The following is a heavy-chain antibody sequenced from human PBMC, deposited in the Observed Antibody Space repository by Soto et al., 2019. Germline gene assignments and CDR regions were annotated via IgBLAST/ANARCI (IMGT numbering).Heavy chain of an antibody. D-gene: IGHD5-12*01. CDR2: TYHSGNP. CDR1: GDTISTGGYT. CDR3: AAGGGLPRYY. Sequence: SETLSLTCDVSGDTISTGGYTWAWIRQPPGKALEWIGHTYHSGNPYYNPSLKSRVIISVDRSKNQFSLKLSSVTAADTAVYYCAAGGGLPRYYWGQGTLVTVSS. V-gene: IGHV4-30-2*01. J-gene: IGHJ4*02.